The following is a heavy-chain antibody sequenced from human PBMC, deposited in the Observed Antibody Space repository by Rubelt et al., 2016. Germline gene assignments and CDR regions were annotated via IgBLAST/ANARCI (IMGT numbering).Heavy chain of an antibody. V-gene: IGHV4-34*11. D-gene: IGHD6-19*01. CDR2: IYYSGST. CDR1: GGSFSGYY. Sequence: QVQLQQWGAGLLKPSETLSLTCAVYGGSFSGYYWSWIRQPPGKGLEWIGYIYYSGSTNYNPSLKSRVTISVDTSKNQFSLKLSSVTAADTAVYYCARDHPQSSGWLNYFDYWGQGVLVTVSS. J-gene: IGHJ4*02. CDR3: ARDHPQSSGWLNYFDY.